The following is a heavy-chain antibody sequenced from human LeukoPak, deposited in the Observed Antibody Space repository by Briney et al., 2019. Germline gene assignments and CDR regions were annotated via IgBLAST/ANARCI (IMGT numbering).Heavy chain of an antibody. CDR3: ASQGAFEYSSSSRFDP. CDR2: INPSGGST. V-gene: IGHV1-46*01. CDR1: GYTFTSYY. D-gene: IGHD6-6*01. Sequence: ASVKVSCKASGYTFTSYYMHWVRQPPGQGLEWMGIINPSGGSTSYAQKFQGRVTMTRDMSTSTVYMELSSLRSEDTAVYYCASQGAFEYSSSSRFDPWGQGTLVTVSS. J-gene: IGHJ5*02.